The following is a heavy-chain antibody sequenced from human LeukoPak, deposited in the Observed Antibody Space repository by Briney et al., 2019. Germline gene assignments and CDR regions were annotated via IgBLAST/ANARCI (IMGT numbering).Heavy chain of an antibody. D-gene: IGHD1-26*01. CDR2: ITSISTYT. J-gene: IGHJ6*03. CDR3: ARDPYSGTYGDTYYYYMDV. Sequence: TGGSLRLSCAASGFSFSSYNMNWVRQTPGKGLEWVSSITSISTYTFYADSVKGRFTISRDNARNSLYLQMNSLRAEDTAVYYCARDPYSGTYGDTYYYYMDVWGKGTTVTISS. V-gene: IGHV3-21*01. CDR1: GFSFSSYN.